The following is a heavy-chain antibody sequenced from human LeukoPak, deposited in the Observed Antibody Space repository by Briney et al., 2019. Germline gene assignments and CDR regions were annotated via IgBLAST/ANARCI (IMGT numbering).Heavy chain of an antibody. D-gene: IGHD6-13*01. J-gene: IGHJ5*02. Sequence: SETLSLTCTVSGYSISSGYYWGWIRQPPGKGLEWIGSIYHSGSTYYNPSLKSRVTISVDTSKNQFSLKLSSVTAADTAVYYCARDRLIIAAAGTKVLNWFDPWGQGTLVTVSS. V-gene: IGHV4-38-2*02. CDR3: ARDRLIIAAAGTKVLNWFDP. CDR1: GYSISSGYY. CDR2: IYHSGST.